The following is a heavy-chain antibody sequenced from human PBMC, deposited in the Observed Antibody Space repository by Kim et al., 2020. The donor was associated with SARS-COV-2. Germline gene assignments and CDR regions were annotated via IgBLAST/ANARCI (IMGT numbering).Heavy chain of an antibody. D-gene: IGHD5-12*01. CDR1: GYTFTSYG. V-gene: IGHV1-18*04. J-gene: IGHJ4*02. CDR2: ISAYNGNT. Sequence: ASVKVSCKASGYTFTSYGISWVRQAPGQGLEWMGWISAYNGNTNYAQKLQGRVTMTTDTSTSTAYMELRSLRSDDTAVYYCARDRGDIVATPKEDGYFDYWGQGTLVTVSS. CDR3: ARDRGDIVATPKEDGYFDY.